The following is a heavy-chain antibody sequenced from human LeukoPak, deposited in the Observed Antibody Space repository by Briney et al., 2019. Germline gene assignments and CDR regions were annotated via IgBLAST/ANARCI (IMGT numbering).Heavy chain of an antibody. V-gene: IGHV3-30*18. J-gene: IGHJ1*01. CDR3: AKDWGDYWKYFQH. Sequence: PGGSLRLSCAASGFTFSSYGMHWVRQAPGKGLEWVAVISYDGSNKYYADSVKGRFTISRDNSKNTLYLQMNGLRAEDTAVYYCAKDWGDYWKYFQHWGQGTLVTVSS. CDR1: GFTFSSYG. CDR2: ISYDGSNK. D-gene: IGHD3-16*01.